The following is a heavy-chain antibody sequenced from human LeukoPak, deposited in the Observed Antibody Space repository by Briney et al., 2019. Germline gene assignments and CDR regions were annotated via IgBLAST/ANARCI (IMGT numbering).Heavy chain of an antibody. V-gene: IGHV3-7*01. Sequence: PGGSLRLSCAASGFTFSTFWMNWVRQAPGKGLEWVANINQDGSVKYYVDSVKGRFTISRDNARNSLYLQMNSLRAEDTAVYYCARDKDDFWSGYYDYWGQGTLVTVSS. J-gene: IGHJ4*02. CDR3: ARDKDDFWSGYYDY. CDR1: GFTFSTFW. D-gene: IGHD3-3*01. CDR2: INQDGSVK.